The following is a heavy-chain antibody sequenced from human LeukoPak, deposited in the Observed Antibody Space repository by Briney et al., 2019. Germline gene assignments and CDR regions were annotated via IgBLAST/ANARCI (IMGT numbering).Heavy chain of an antibody. J-gene: IGHJ5*02. V-gene: IGHV4-61*02. Sequence: KASETLSLTCTVSGGSISSGSYYWSWTRQPAGKGLEWIGRIYTSGSTNYNPSLKSRVTISVDTSKNQFSLKLSSVTAADTAVYYCAKSAYCSSTSCYWFDPWGQGTLVTVSS. CDR1: GGSISSGSYY. D-gene: IGHD2-2*01. CDR2: IYTSGST. CDR3: AKSAYCSSTSCYWFDP.